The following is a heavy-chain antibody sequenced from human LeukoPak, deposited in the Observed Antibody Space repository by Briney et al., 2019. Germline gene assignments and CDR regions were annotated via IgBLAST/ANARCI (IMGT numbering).Heavy chain of an antibody. Sequence: SETLSLTCTVSDGSISSYNWSWIRQPAGKRLEWIGRIFSSGSTDYNPSLKSRVTMSVDTSKNQFSLKLSSLTAADTAMYYCAGDRYDSVYNWCDPWGQGTLVTVSS. CDR1: DGSISSYN. V-gene: IGHV4-4*07. CDR3: AGDRYDSVYNWCDP. D-gene: IGHD3-22*01. CDR2: IFSSGST. J-gene: IGHJ5*02.